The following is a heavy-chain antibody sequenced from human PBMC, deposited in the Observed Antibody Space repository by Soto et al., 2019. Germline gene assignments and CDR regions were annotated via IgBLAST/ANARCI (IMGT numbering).Heavy chain of an antibody. CDR1: GYTLTEFC. CDR3: ATGLLYYYYYMDV. Sequence: XVKVSCKVSGYTLTEFCMHWVRHAPGKGLEWMGGFDPEDGETIYAQKFQGRVTMTEDTSTDTAYMELSSLRSEDTAVYYCATGLLYYYYYMDVWGKGTTVTVSS. CDR2: FDPEDGET. V-gene: IGHV1-24*01. D-gene: IGHD3-22*01. J-gene: IGHJ6*03.